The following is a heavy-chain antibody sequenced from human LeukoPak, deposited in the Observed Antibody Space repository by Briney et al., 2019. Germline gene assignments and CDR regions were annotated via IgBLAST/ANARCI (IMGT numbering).Heavy chain of an antibody. CDR2: IWYDGSNK. D-gene: IGHD3-22*01. Sequence: GSLRLSCAASGFTFSSYGMHWVRQAPGKGLEWVAVIWYDGSNKYYADSVKGRFTISRDNAKNSLYLQMNSLRAEDTAVYYCARLKIGNYYDSSDAFDIWGQGTMVTVSS. V-gene: IGHV3-33*03. J-gene: IGHJ3*02. CDR3: ARLKIGNYYDSSDAFDI. CDR1: GFTFSSYG.